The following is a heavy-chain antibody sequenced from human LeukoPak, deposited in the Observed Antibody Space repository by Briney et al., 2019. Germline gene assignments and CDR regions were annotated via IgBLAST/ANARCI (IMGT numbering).Heavy chain of an antibody. D-gene: IGHD2-15*01. CDR3: ARHCCSGPAKRVFDI. CDR2: INHSGST. V-gene: IGHV4-34*01. CDR1: GGSFSGYY. Sequence: SETLSLTCAVYGGSFSGYYWSWIRQPPGKGLEWIGEINHSGSTNYNPSLRSRVTISVDTSNNQFSLRLGSVTAADTAVYHCARHCCSGPAKRVFDIWGQGTMVTVSS. J-gene: IGHJ3*02.